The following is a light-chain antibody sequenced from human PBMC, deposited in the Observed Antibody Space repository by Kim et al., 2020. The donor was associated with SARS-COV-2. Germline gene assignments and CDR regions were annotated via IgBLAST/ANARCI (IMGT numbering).Light chain of an antibody. J-gene: IGLJ2*01. CDR1: SRHSSHA. CDR3: QTWDTGIQI. V-gene: IGLV4-69*01. Sequence: ASGRLTCTLSSRHSSHAIAWHQQQPEKGPRHLLRVTSDGNLIKGDGIPDRFSGSRSGAERYLTISSLQSEDEADYYCQTWDTGIQIFGGGTQLTVL. CDR2: VTSDGNL.